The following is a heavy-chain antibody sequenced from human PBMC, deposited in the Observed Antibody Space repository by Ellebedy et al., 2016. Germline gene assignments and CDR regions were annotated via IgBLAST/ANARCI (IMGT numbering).Heavy chain of an antibody. CDR1: GFTLGGHT. Sequence: GGSLRLXCAGSGFTLGGHTMNWVRQSPGKGLEWVASIYSSGNFIYYGDSMKGRFTISRDTVENSLFLQMDTLTVGDTAVYYCAKVGNGWSLDIWGQGTMVTVSS. CDR2: IYSSGNFI. D-gene: IGHD6-19*01. CDR3: AKVGNGWSLDI. J-gene: IGHJ3*02. V-gene: IGHV3-21*06.